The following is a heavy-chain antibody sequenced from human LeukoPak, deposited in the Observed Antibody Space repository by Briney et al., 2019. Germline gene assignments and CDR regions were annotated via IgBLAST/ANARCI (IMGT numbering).Heavy chain of an antibody. CDR1: GCRFTSYW. CDR3: ARHRIDATGYCSSTSCTQTFDY. J-gene: IGHJ4*02. CDR2: IYPGDSDT. V-gene: IGHV5-51*01. Sequence: GGALETSLQGSGCRFTSYWIGWVRPAPGEGLEGMGVIYPGDSDTRYTPSFQGQVTISADQSITTAYLQWSSLKASDTAMYYCARHRIDATGYCSSTSCTQTFDYWGQGTLVTVSS. D-gene: IGHD2-2*01.